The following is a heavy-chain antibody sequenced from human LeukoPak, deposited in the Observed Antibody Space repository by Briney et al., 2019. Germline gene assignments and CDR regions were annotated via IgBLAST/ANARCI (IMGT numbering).Heavy chain of an antibody. CDR1: GFTFSSYV. V-gene: IGHV3-23*01. CDR2: IGNRGRDT. J-gene: IGHJ4*02. Sequence: GGFLRLSCAASGFTFSSYVMTWVRQAPGRGLEWVSSIGNRGRDTYYADSMKGRFTISRDNSKSTLFLHMSSLRAGDTAIYYCARYCGADSCYSGLDYWGQGALVTVSS. D-gene: IGHD2-15*01. CDR3: ARYCGADSCYSGLDY.